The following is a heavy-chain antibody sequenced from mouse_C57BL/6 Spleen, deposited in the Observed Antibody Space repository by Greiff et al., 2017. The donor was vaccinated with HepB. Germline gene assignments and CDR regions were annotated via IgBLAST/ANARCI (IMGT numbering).Heavy chain of an antibody. V-gene: IGHV1-80*01. J-gene: IGHJ2*01. Sequence: QVQLQQSGAELVKPGASVKISCKASGYAFSSYWMNWVKQRPGKGLEWIGQIYPGDGDTNYNEKFKGKATLTVDTSSSTAYMQLSSLTSEDSAVYYCARSTAQATFSDYWGQGTTLTVSS. CDR3: ARSTAQATFSDY. CDR1: GYAFSSYW. CDR2: IYPGDGDT. D-gene: IGHD3-2*02.